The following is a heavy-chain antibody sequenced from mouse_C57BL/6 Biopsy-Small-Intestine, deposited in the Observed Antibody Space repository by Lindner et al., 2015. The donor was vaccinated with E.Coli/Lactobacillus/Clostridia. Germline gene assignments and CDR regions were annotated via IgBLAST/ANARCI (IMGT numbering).Heavy chain of an antibody. V-gene: IGHV10-1*01. D-gene: IGHD1-1*01. CDR1: GFSFNTYA. Sequence: EVQLQESGGGLVQPKGSLKLSCAASGFSFNTYAMNWVRQAPGKGLEWVARIRSKSNNYATYYADSVKDRFTISRDDSESMLYLQMNNLKTEDTAMYYCARRGTTVVGYAMDYWGQGTSVTVSS. J-gene: IGHJ4*01. CDR3: ARRGTTVVGYAMDY. CDR2: IRSKSNNYAT.